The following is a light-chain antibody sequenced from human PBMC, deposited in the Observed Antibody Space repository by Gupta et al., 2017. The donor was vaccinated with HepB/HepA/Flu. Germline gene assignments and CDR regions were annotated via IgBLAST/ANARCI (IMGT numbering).Light chain of an antibody. CDR3: SSYTSRSYYV. V-gene: IGLV2-14*03. J-gene: IGLJ1*01. Sequence: QSPLTQPVSVSGSPGQSITISCTGTSSDVNDYKYVSWYQQHPGKVPKLIIYDVTNRPSGISDRYSGSQSGKTASLTISGLQAEDEADYYCSSYTSRSYYVFGTGTTVTVL. CDR2: DVT. CDR1: SSDVNDYKY.